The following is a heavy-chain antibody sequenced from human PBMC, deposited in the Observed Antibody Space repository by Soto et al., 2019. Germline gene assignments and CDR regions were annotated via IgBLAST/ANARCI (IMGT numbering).Heavy chain of an antibody. CDR1: GGTFSSYA. Sequence: ASVKVSCKASGGTFSSYAISWVRQAPGQGLECMGGIIPVFGTANYAQKFQGRVTINADESTSTVYMELSSLRSEDTAVYYCARGWHDFPHWGQGTLVTVSS. CDR3: ARGWHDFPH. CDR2: IIPVFGTA. D-gene: IGHD2-15*01. J-gene: IGHJ1*01. V-gene: IGHV1-69*13.